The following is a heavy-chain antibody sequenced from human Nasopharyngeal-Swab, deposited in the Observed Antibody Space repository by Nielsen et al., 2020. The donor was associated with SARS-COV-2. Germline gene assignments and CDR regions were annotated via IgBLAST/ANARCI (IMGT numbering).Heavy chain of an antibody. CDR1: GGSISSYY. CDR3: ASSTRDYGGNSGDY. Sequence: SETLSLTCTVSGGSISSYYWSWIRQPAGKGLEWIGRIYTRGSTNYNPSLKSRVTMSVDTSKNQFSLKLSSVTAADTAVYYCASSTRDYGGNSGDYWGQGTLVTVSS. CDR2: IYTRGST. J-gene: IGHJ4*02. D-gene: IGHD4-23*01. V-gene: IGHV4-4*07.